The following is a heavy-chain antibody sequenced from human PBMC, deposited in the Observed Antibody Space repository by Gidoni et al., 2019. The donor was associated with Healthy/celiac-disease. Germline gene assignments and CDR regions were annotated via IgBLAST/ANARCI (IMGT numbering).Heavy chain of an antibody. CDR1: GGYFSGYY. D-gene: IGHD5-12*01. CDR3: ARGVVATGAVDY. CDR2: INHSGST. V-gene: IGHV4-34*01. J-gene: IGHJ4*02. Sequence: QVQLQQWGAGLLKPSENLSLTCAVYGGYFSGYYWSWIRQPPGKGLGWVGEINHSGSTNYNPSLKSRVTISVDTSKNQFSLKLSSVTAADTAVYYCARGVVATGAVDYWGQGTLVTVSS.